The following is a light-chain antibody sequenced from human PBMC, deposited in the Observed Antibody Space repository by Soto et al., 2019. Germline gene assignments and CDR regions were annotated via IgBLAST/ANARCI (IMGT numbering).Light chain of an antibody. V-gene: IGLV2-14*01. CDR1: SSDVGGYDS. CDR3: SSYTSSSTL. J-gene: IGLJ2*01. Sequence: QSALTQPASVSGSPGQSITISCTGTSSDVGGYDSVSWYQQHPGKAPKLMIYVVSNRPSGVSNRFSGSKSGYTASLTISGLQAEDEGDYYCSSYTSSSTLFGGGTKVTVL. CDR2: VVS.